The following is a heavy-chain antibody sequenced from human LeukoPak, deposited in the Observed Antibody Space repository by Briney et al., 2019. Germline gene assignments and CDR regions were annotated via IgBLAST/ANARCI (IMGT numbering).Heavy chain of an antibody. CDR2: INHSGST. CDR3: ARDASYYGDYCYYYYMDV. CDR1: GGSFSGYY. Sequence: SETLSLTCAVYGGSFSGYYWSWIRQPPGKGLEWIGEINHSGSTNYNPSLKSRVTISVDTSKNQFSLKLSSVTAADAAVYYCARDASYYGDYCYYYYMDVWGKGTTVTISS. V-gene: IGHV4-34*01. D-gene: IGHD4-17*01. J-gene: IGHJ6*03.